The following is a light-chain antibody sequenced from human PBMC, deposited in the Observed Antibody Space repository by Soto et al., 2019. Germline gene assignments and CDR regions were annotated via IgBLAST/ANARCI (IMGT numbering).Light chain of an antibody. J-gene: IGKJ4*01. CDR3: QQYGRSLT. CDR1: QSIGSSY. CDR2: GAS. V-gene: IGKV3-20*01. Sequence: EIVLTQSPGTLSLSPGERATLSCRASQSIGSSYLAWYQQKPGQAPRLLIYGASSRATGIPDKFSGSGSGTDFTLTISRLEPEEFAVYYCQQYGRSLTFGGGTKVEIK.